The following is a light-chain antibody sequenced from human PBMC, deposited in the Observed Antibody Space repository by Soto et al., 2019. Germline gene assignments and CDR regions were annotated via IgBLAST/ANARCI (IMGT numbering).Light chain of an antibody. V-gene: IGKV3-11*01. CDR2: DAY. CDR1: QSVFGY. CDR3: QQRSDSPPLT. Sequence: VLTQSPATLSLSPGDRATPSCRASQSVFGYLAWYQHKPGQAPRLLIYDAYKRATGVPARFSGSGSETDFTLIISSLEPEDFAVYYCQQRSDSPPLTFGGGTKV. J-gene: IGKJ4*01.